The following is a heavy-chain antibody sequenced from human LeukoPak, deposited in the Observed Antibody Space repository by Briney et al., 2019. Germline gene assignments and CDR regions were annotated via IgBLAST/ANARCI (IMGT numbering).Heavy chain of an antibody. CDR2: IYGGGST. J-gene: IGHJ4*02. CDR3: ARGGDYGDYYFDY. V-gene: IGHV3-53*01. D-gene: IGHD4-17*01. CDR1: GFTVSTNF. Sequence: GGSLRLSCAASGFTVSTNFMGWVRQAPGKGLEWVSVIYGGGSTYYADSVKGRFTISRDTSKNTLYLQMNSLRAEDTAVYYCARGGDYGDYYFDYWGQGTLVTVSS.